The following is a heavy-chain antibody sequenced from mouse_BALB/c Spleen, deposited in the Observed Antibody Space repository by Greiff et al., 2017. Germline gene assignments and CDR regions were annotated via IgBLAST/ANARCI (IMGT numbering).Heavy chain of an antibody. CDR3: ARWYYGNYNAMDY. J-gene: IGHJ4*01. V-gene: IGHV14-3*02. CDR2: IDPANGNT. CDR1: GFNIKDTY. Sequence: VQLQQSGAELVKPGASVKLSCTASGFNIKDTYMHWVKQRPEQGLEWIGRIDPANGNTKYDPKFQGKATITADTSSNTAYLQLSSLTSEDTAVYYCARWYYGNYNAMDYWGQGTSVTVSS. D-gene: IGHD2-1*01.